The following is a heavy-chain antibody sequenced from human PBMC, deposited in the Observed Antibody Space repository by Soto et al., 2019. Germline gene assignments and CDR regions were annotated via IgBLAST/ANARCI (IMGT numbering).Heavy chain of an antibody. J-gene: IGHJ6*02. CDR1: GFTFSSYS. Sequence: EVQLVESGGGLVQPGGSLRLSCAASGFTFSSYSMNWVRQAPGKGLEWVSYISSSSSTIYYADSVKGRFTISRDNAKNSLYLQMNSMRDADTAVYYCARDSGDYYYYYGMDVWGQGTTGTVSS. D-gene: IGHD3-10*01. CDR2: ISSSSSTI. V-gene: IGHV3-48*02. CDR3: ARDSGDYYYYYGMDV.